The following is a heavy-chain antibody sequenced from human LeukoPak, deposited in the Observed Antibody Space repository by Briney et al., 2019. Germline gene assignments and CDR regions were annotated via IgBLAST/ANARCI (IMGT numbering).Heavy chain of an antibody. D-gene: IGHD3-10*01. V-gene: IGHV7-4-1*02. CDR1: GYTFTSYA. CDR2: INTNTGNP. Sequence: ASVKISCKASGYTFTSYAMNWVRQAPGQGLGWMGWINTNTGNPTYAQGFTGRFVFSLDTSVSTAYLQISSLKAEDTAVYYCARVVAGSYYNRNWFDPWGQGTLVTVSS. CDR3: ARVVAGSYYNRNWFDP. J-gene: IGHJ5*02.